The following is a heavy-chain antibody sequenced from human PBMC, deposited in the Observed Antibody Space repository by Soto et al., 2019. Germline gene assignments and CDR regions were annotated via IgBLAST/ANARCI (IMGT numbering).Heavy chain of an antibody. V-gene: IGHV3-9*01. CDR3: AKGPYSNYDYYYMDV. Sequence: GGSLRLSCAASGFTFEDYAMHWVRQAPGKGLEWVSGISWNSGSIGYADSVKGRFTISRDNAKNSLYLQMNSLRAEDTALYYCAKGPYSNYDYYYMDVWGKGTTVTVSS. CDR1: GFTFEDYA. J-gene: IGHJ6*03. CDR2: ISWNSGSI. D-gene: IGHD4-4*01.